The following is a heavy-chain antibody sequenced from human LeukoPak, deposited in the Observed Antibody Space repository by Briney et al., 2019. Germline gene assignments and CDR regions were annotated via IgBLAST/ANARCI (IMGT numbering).Heavy chain of an antibody. Sequence: GASVKVSCKASGYTFTGYYMHWVRQAPGQGLEWMGWINPNSGGTNYAQKFQGRVTMTRDTAISTAYMELSRLRSDDTAVYYCVPTNSYSYYFDYWGQGTLVTVSS. CDR3: VPTNSYSYYFDY. CDR2: INPNSGGT. J-gene: IGHJ4*02. CDR1: GYTFTGYY. V-gene: IGHV1-2*02. D-gene: IGHD2/OR15-2a*01.